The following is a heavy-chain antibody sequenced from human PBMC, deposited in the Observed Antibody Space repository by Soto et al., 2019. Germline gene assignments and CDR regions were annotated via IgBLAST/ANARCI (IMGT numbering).Heavy chain of an antibody. CDR3: ASSPRRSYYDFWSGYHRRWFDP. Sequence: SVKVSCKASGGTFSSYAISWVRQAPGQGLEWMGGIIPIFGTANYAQKFQGRVTITADKSTSTAYMELSSLRSEDTAVYYCASSPRRSYYDFWSGYHRRWFDPWGQGTLVTVSS. CDR1: GGTFSSYA. D-gene: IGHD3-3*01. J-gene: IGHJ5*02. CDR2: IIPIFGTA. V-gene: IGHV1-69*06.